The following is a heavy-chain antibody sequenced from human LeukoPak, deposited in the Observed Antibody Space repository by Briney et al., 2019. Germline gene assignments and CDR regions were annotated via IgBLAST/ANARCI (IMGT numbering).Heavy chain of an antibody. J-gene: IGHJ4*02. D-gene: IGHD5-24*01. Sequence: GGSLRLSCAASGFTFSSYAMSWVRQAPGKGLEWVSAISGSGGSTYYADSVKGRFTISRDNSKDTLYLQMNSLRAEDTAVYYCAKDLRRRLQSIDYWGQGTLVTVSS. V-gene: IGHV3-23*01. CDR2: ISGSGGST. CDR3: AKDLRRRLQSIDY. CDR1: GFTFSSYA.